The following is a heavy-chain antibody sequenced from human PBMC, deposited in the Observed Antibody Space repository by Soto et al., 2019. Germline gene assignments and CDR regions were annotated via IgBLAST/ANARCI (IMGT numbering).Heavy chain of an antibody. CDR3: ARGSIVYDYGMDV. V-gene: IGHV3-11*06. J-gene: IGHJ6*02. CDR1: GFTFSDYY. D-gene: IGHD2-15*01. CDR2: ISSSSSYT. Sequence: QVQLVESGGGLVKPGGSLRLSCAASGFTFSDYYMSWIRQAPGKGLEWVSYISSSSSYTNYAYSVKGRFTISRDNAKNSLYLQMNSLRAEDTAVYYCARGSIVYDYGMDVWGQGTTVTVSS.